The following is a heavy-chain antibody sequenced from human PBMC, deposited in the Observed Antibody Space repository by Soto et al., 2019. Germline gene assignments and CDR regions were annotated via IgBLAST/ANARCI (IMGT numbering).Heavy chain of an antibody. CDR2: IFWDDDK. V-gene: IGHV2-5*02. D-gene: IGHD3-3*01. Sequence: GRTLGNPTHPLTLTCTFSGFSLSTSGVAVGWIRQAPRKAPEWLAFIFWDDDKRYSPSLENRLTITKDTSKNQVVLTMTNMDPVDTATYYCARIFDFWSGYYFSYWGRGTLVTVSS. CDR3: ARIFDFWSGYYFSY. CDR1: GFSLSTSGVA. J-gene: IGHJ4*02.